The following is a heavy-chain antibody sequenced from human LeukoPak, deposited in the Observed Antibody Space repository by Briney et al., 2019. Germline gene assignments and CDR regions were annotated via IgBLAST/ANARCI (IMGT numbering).Heavy chain of an antibody. CDR3: AKGERRGYSLVDMRGADY. Sequence: GGSLRLSCAASGFTFSSYWMHWVRQAPGKGLVWVSRINSDGSSTSYADSVKGRFTISRDNSKNTLYLQMNSLRAEDTAVYYCAKGERRGYSLVDMRGADYWGQGTLVTVSS. CDR2: INSDGSST. J-gene: IGHJ4*02. D-gene: IGHD5-18*01. V-gene: IGHV3-74*01. CDR1: GFTFSSYW.